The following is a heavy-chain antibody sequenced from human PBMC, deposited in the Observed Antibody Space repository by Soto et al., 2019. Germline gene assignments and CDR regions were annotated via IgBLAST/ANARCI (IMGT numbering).Heavy chain of an antibody. D-gene: IGHD6-19*01. CDR2: ISWNSGNI. V-gene: IGHV3-9*01. CDR1: GFTFDDYV. CDR3: AKDTYSSSPYYMDV. Sequence: EVHLVESGGGLVQPGRSLRLSCAASGFTFDDYVMHWVRQVPGKGLEWVSGISWNSGNICYADSVKGRFTISRDNAKNSLYLQMNSLRVEDTALYFCAKDTYSSSPYYMDVWGKGTTVTVSS. J-gene: IGHJ6*03.